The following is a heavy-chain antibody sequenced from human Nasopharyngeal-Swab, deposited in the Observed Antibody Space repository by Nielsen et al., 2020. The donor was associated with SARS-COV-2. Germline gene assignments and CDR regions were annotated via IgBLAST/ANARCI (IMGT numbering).Heavy chain of an antibody. D-gene: IGHD2-15*01. CDR3: ARGPRYLDL. V-gene: IGHV5-51*01. CDR2: IYPGDSDT. J-gene: IGHJ2*01. Sequence: ESLNISCRTPGYSFTTKWIGWVRQMPGKGLEWVGSIYPGDSDTRYSPSLQGQVTIAAEKSISTAYLQWSTLKASDTAIYYCARGPRYLDLWGRGTLVTVSS. CDR1: GYSFTTKW.